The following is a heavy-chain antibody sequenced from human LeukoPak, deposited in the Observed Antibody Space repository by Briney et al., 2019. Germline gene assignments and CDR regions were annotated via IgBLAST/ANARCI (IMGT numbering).Heavy chain of an antibody. Sequence: SETLSPTCTVSGGSISSYYWSWIRQPPGKGLEWIGSIYHSGNTYYNPSLKSRVTISVDTSKNQFSLKLSSVTAADTAVYYCARLDSATDDDYWGQGTLVTVSS. D-gene: IGHD1-1*01. V-gene: IGHV4-59*05. CDR2: IYHSGNT. J-gene: IGHJ4*02. CDR3: ARLDSATDDDY. CDR1: GGSISSYY.